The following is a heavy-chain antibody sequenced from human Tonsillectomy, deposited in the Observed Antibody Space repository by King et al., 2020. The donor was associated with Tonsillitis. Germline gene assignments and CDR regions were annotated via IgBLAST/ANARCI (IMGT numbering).Heavy chain of an antibody. V-gene: IGHV3-30*18. CDR2: ISYDGSNE. J-gene: IGHJ4*02. CDR1: GFTFSSHG. CDR3: VKDMGDVAVAGDFDY. Sequence: VQLVESGGGVVQPGRSLRISCAASGFTFSSHGMHWVRQAPGKGLEWVAVISYDGSNENYVESGKGRFTLSRDTSKNTLFLQMNSLRAEETAVYYCVKDMGDVAVAGDFDYWGQGTLVTVPS. D-gene: IGHD6-19*01.